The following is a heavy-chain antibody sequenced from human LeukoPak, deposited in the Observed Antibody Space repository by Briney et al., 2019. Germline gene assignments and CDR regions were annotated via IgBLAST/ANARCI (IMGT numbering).Heavy chain of an antibody. CDR2: IYTSGST. V-gene: IGHV4-4*07. CDR1: GGSISSYY. J-gene: IGHJ6*02. CDR3: ARDGGPLIVVVPAAIYGMDV. Sequence: SETLSLTCTVSGGSISSYYWSWIRQPAGKGLEWIGRIYTSGSTNYNPSLKSRVTMSVDTSKNQLSLKLSSVTAADTAVYYCARDGGPLIVVVPAAIYGMDVWGQGTTVTVSS. D-gene: IGHD2-2*01.